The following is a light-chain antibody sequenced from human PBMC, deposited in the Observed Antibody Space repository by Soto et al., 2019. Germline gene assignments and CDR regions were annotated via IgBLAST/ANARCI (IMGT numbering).Light chain of an antibody. Sequence: EIVMTQSPATLSVSPGERATLSCRASQSVSSNLAWYKQTPGQAPRLLIYCASTRATGIPARFSGSGSGTEFTLTISSLQSEDFAVYYCQQYNNWPLTFGGGTKVEIQ. CDR3: QQYNNWPLT. V-gene: IGKV3-15*01. J-gene: IGKJ4*01. CDR2: CAS. CDR1: QSVSSN.